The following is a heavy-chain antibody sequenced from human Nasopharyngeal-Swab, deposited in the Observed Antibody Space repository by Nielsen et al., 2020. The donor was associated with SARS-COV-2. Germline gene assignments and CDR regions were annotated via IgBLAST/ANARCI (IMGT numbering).Heavy chain of an antibody. CDR2: IHRGGTT. V-gene: IGHV4-4*02. CDR3: ANVRVASAGTFDF. J-gene: IGHJ4*02. Sequence: WIRQSPGKGPEWIGEIHRGGTTNYNPSLESRVTISLDKSKNQFSLRLNSVTAADTAVYYCANVRVASAGTFDFWGLGTLVTVSS. D-gene: IGHD6-13*01.